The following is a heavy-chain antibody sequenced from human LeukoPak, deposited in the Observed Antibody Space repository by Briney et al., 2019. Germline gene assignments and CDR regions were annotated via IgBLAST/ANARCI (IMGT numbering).Heavy chain of an antibody. D-gene: IGHD2-2*02. Sequence: ASVKVSCKASGYTFTSYDINWVRQATGQGLEWMGWMNSNSGNTGYAQKLQGRVTITRNTSISTAYMELRSLRSEDTAVYCCGSTFCRSSSCYMGGLRAWFDPWVQGTLVTVSS. J-gene: IGHJ5*02. V-gene: IGHV1-8*01. CDR1: GYTFTSYD. CDR2: MNSNSGNT. CDR3: GSTFCRSSSCYMGGLRAWFDP.